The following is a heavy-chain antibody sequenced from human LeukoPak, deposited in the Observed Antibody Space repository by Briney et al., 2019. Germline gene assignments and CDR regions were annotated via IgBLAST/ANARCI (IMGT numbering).Heavy chain of an antibody. Sequence: GGSLRLSCAASGFSFSSYSMNWVRQAPGKGLEWVSSISSASNYIYYAVSVKGRFTISRDNTKNSLYLQMNSLRAEDTAVYYCAGAPNYYYYYYMDVWGKGTTVTVSS. J-gene: IGHJ6*03. CDR1: GFSFSSYS. V-gene: IGHV3-21*01. CDR3: AGAPNYYYYYYMDV. CDR2: ISSASNYI.